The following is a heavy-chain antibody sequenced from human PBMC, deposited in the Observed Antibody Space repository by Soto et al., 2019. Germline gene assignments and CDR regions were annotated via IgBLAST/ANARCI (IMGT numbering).Heavy chain of an antibody. CDR3: ARDRPRATVTKAPNYYYYGMDV. D-gene: IGHD4-4*01. J-gene: IGHJ6*02. V-gene: IGHV3-33*01. CDR2: IWYDGSNK. CDR1: GFTSSSYG. Sequence: LRLSCAASGFTSSSYGMHWVRQAPGKGLEWVAVIWYDGSNKYYADSVKGRFTISRDNSKNTLYLQMNSLRAEDTAVYYCARDRPRATVTKAPNYYYYGMDVWGQGTTVTVSS.